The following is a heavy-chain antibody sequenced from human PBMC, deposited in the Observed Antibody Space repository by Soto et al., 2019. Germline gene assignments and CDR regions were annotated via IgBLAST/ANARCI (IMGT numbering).Heavy chain of an antibody. Sequence: GGSLRLSCAASGFTFSSYAMHWVRQAPGKGLEWVAVISYDGSSKYYADSVKGRFTISRDNSKNTLYLQMNSLRAEDTAVYYCARDNSWAAAGYFDYWGQGTLVTVSS. CDR3: ARDNSWAAAGYFDY. CDR2: ISYDGSSK. V-gene: IGHV3-30-3*01. D-gene: IGHD6-13*01. CDR1: GFTFSSYA. J-gene: IGHJ4*02.